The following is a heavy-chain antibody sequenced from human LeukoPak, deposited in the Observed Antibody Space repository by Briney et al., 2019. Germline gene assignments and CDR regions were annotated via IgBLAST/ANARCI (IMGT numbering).Heavy chain of an antibody. CDR1: GCTFTSYY. V-gene: IGHV1-46*01. Sequence: APVMVSCKASGCTFTSYYMHWVRQAPGQGLEWMGIINPSGGSTSYAQKLQGRVTMTRDTSTSTVYMELSSLRSEDTAVYYCAREEVVGYWASWYYFDYWGQGTLVTVSS. D-gene: IGHD2-2*01. J-gene: IGHJ4*02. CDR2: INPSGGST. CDR3: AREEVVGYWASWYYFDY.